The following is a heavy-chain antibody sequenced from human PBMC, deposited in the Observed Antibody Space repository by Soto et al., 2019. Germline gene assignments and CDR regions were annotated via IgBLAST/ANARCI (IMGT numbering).Heavy chain of an antibody. D-gene: IGHD2-15*01. CDR3: TIVRVADSALDH. V-gene: IGHV3-30*05. J-gene: IGHJ4*02. CDR1: GFIFSNNG. CDR2: MSYDGRDT. Sequence: GGSLRLSCVGSGFIFSNNGMHWVRQTPGRGLEWVAFMSYDGRDTFYADSVKGRFTISRDNSKNTLFLHMSNLRAEGTAMYYCTIVRVADSALDHWGQGTLVTVSS.